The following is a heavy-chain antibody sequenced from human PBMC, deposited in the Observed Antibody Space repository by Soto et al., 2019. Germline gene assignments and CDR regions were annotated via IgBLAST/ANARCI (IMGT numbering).Heavy chain of an antibody. D-gene: IGHD5-18*01. Sequence: PSETLSLTCTVSGGSISSSGYYWGWIRQPPGKGLEWIGSIYYSGSSYYNPSLKSRVTISVDTSKNQFSLKLSSVTAADTAVYYCARRGARQLWTFWGQGTLVTVSS. J-gene: IGHJ4*02. V-gene: IGHV4-39*01. CDR1: GGSISSSGYY. CDR3: ARRGARQLWTF. CDR2: IYYSGSS.